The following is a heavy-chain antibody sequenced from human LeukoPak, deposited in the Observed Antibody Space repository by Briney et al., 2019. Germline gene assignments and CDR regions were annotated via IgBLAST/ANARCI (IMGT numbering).Heavy chain of an antibody. CDR2: IYYSGST. V-gene: IGHV4-59*01. J-gene: IGHJ4*02. D-gene: IGHD2-2*02. Sequence: SSETLSLTCTVSGVSISSYYWSWVRQPPGEGLEWIGYIYYSGSTNYNPSLKSRVTISVDTSKNQFSLKLSSVTAADTAVYYCARGGGYCSSTSCYTDFDYWGQGTLVTVSS. CDR3: ARGGGYCSSTSCYTDFDY. CDR1: GVSISSYY.